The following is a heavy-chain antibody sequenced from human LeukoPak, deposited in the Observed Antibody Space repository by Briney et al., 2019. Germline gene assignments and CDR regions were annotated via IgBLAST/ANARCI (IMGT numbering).Heavy chain of an antibody. CDR1: GYTFTAYY. J-gene: IGHJ5*02. V-gene: IGHV1-2*02. D-gene: IGHD3-10*01. Sequence: GASVKVSCKASGYTFTAYYMHWVRQAPGQGLEWMGWINPNNGDTNYAQNFQGRVTMTRDTSISTAYTELSSLRSDDTAVYYCARDPGGRLFDPWGQGTLVTVSS. CDR3: ARDPGGRLFDP. CDR2: INPNNGDT.